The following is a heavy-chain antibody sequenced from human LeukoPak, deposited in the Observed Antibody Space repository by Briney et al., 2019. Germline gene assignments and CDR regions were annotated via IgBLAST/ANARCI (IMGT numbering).Heavy chain of an antibody. D-gene: IGHD3-3*01. CDR2: ISSSSSYI. Sequence: GGSLRLSCAASGFTFSSYSMNWVRQAPGKGLEWVSSISSSSSYIYYADSVKGRFTISRDNAKSSLYLQMNSLRAEDTAVYYCARGFGVDMRRLDPWGQGTLVTVSS. CDR3: ARGFGVDMRRLDP. CDR1: GFTFSSYS. J-gene: IGHJ5*02. V-gene: IGHV3-21*01.